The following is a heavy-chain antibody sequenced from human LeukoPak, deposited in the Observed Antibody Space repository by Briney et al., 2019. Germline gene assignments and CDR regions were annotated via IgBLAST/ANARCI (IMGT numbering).Heavy chain of an antibody. V-gene: IGHV3-7*01. J-gene: IGHJ6*02. CDR3: ASVLRFLEWEAESYGMDV. Sequence: GGSLRLSCAASGFTFSSYWMSWVRQAPGKGLEWVANIKQDGSEKYYVDSVKGRFTISRDNAKNSLYLQMNSLRAEDTAVYCCASVLRFLEWEAESYGMDVWGQGTTVTVSS. CDR1: GFTFSSYW. CDR2: IKQDGSEK. D-gene: IGHD3-3*01.